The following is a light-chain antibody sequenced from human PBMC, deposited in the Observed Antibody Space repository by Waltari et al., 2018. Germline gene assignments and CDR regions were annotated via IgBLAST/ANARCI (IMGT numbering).Light chain of an antibody. V-gene: IGKV1-5*03. CDR2: EAS. CDR1: QSNSC. J-gene: IGKJ1*01. Sequence: DIQMTQSPSTLSASVGDRVTLTCRASQSNSCLAWYQQKPGKAPKFLIYEASSLESGVPSRFGGSGSGAEFTLTISSLQPDDFATYYCQQYKSYPRTFGQGTKVEIK. CDR3: QQYKSYPRT.